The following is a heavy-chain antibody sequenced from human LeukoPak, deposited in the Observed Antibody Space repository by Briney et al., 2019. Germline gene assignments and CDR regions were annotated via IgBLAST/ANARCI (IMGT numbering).Heavy chain of an antibody. CDR2: INAGNGNT. D-gene: IGHD3-3*01. V-gene: IGHV1-3*01. CDR1: GYTFTSYA. J-gene: IGHJ5*02. Sequence: ASVKVSCKASGYTFTSYAMHWVRQAPGQRLEWMGWINAGNGNTKYSQKFQGRVTITRDTSASTAYMELSSLRSEDTAVYYCARVGTIFGVTSRYWFDPWGQGTLVTVFS. CDR3: ARVGTIFGVTSRYWFDP.